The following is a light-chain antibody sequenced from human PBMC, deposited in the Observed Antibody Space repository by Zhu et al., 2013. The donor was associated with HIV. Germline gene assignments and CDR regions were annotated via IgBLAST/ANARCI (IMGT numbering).Light chain of an antibody. J-gene: IGKJ4*01. CDR1: QSVLYSSNNKNY. V-gene: IGKV4-1*01. CDR2: WAS. CDR3: QQYYSTPLT. Sequence: DIVMTQSPDSLAVSLGGRATFNCKSSQSVLYSSNNKNYLAWYQQKPGQPPKLLIYWASTRESGVPDRFSGSGSGTDFTLTISSLRAEDVAVYYCQQYYSTPLTFGGGTKVEIK.